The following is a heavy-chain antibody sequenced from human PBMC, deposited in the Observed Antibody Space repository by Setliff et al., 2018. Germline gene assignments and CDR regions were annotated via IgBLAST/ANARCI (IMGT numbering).Heavy chain of an antibody. CDR3: ARERIYDGLNYNGMGV. CDR1: GYTFSNYG. CDR2: ISGYDGNT. D-gene: IGHD3-3*01. J-gene: IGHJ6*01. V-gene: IGHV1-18*01. Sequence: GASVKVSCKTSGYTFSNYGVSWVRQAPGQGLEWMGWISGYDGNTKYAQNLHGRVTMTTDTSTTTAYMELRSLRSDDTAVYYCARERIYDGLNYNGMGVWGQGTTVTVSS.